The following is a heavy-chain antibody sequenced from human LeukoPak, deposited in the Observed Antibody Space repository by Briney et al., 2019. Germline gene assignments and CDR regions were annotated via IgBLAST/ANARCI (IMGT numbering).Heavy chain of an antibody. V-gene: IGHV4-59*08. CDR3: ARNPVRAGTGGPYLFDP. CDR2: IYDDGST. Sequence: SGTLSLTCTVSGGSIRSYFWSWIRQPPGKGLEWIGYIYDDGSTDHNPSLKSRVTISVDTSKNQFSLKLTSVTAADTAVYYCARNPVRAGTGGPYLFDPWGPGALVAVSS. J-gene: IGHJ5*02. D-gene: IGHD1-14*01. CDR1: GGSIRSYF.